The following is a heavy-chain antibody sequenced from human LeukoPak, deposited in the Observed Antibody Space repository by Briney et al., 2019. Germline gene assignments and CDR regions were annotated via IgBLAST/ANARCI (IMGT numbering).Heavy chain of an antibody. CDR3: ARDSLRYFDWLHYGMDV. J-gene: IGHJ6*04. CDR2: IWYDGSNK. V-gene: IGHV3-33*01. CDR1: RFTFSSYG. Sequence: GGSLRLSCAASRFTFSSYGMHWVRQAPGKGLEWVAVIWYDGSNKYYADSVKGRFTISRDNSKNTLYLQMNSLRAEDTAVYYCARDSLRYFDWLHYGMDVWGKGTTVTVSS. D-gene: IGHD3-9*01.